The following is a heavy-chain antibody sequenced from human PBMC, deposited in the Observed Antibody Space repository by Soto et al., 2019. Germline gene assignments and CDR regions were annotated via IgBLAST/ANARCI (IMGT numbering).Heavy chain of an antibody. CDR1: GGSISSGGYY. V-gene: IGHV4-31*03. CDR2: IYYSGST. D-gene: IGHD2-2*01. J-gene: IGHJ3*02. CDR3: ARAADIVVVPAAIGHAFDI. Sequence: QVQLQESGPGLVKPSQTLSLTCTVSGGSISSGGYYWSWIRQHPGKGLEWIGYIYYSGSTYYNPSRKSRVTISVDTSKNQFSLKLSSVTAADTAVYYWARAADIVVVPAAIGHAFDIWGQGTMVTVSS.